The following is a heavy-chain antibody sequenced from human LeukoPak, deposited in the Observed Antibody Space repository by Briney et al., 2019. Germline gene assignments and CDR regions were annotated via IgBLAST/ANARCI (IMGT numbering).Heavy chain of an antibody. CDR1: GGSISSGSYY. CDR2: IYTSGST. CDR3: ARHVRNYYDSSGYYFDY. V-gene: IGHV4-61*02. Sequence: SETLSLTCTVSGGSISSGSYYWSWIRQPAGKGLEWIGRIYTSGSTNYNPSLKSRVTISVDTSKNQFSLKLSPVTAADTAVYYCARHVRNYYDSSGYYFDYWGQGTLVTVSS. J-gene: IGHJ4*02. D-gene: IGHD3-22*01.